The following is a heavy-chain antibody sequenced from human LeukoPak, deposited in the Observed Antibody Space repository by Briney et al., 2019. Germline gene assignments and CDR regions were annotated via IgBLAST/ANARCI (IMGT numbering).Heavy chain of an antibody. Sequence: SGTLSLTCAVSGGSISSSNWWSWVRQPPGKGLDWIGEIYHSGSTNYNPSLKSRVTISVDKSKNQFSLKVSSVTAADTAVYYCARKYYDSSGDEVVDPWGQGTLVTVSS. J-gene: IGHJ5*02. CDR1: GGSISSSNW. CDR2: IYHSGST. CDR3: ARKYYDSSGDEVVDP. V-gene: IGHV4-4*02. D-gene: IGHD3-22*01.